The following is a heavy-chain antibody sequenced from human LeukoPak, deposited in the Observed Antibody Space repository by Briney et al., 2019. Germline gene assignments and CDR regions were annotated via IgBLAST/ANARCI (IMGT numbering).Heavy chain of an antibody. CDR1: NYSITSCYF. V-gene: IGHV4-38-2*02. CDR2: IYHSGTT. CDR3: ARDGVFHDSDGYSFDY. Sequence: SETLSLTCAVSNYSITSCYFCGWIRQPPGKGLEWIASIYHSGTTYYNPSLRNRVTLFVDTSKNQFSLKLTSLTAADTDVYYCARDGVFHDSDGYSFDYWGQGTLVTVSS. J-gene: IGHJ4*02. D-gene: IGHD3-22*01.